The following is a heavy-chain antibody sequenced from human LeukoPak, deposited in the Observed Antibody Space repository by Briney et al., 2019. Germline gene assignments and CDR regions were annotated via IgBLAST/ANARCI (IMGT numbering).Heavy chain of an antibody. D-gene: IGHD2-2*01. J-gene: IGHJ4*02. V-gene: IGHV3-23*01. CDR3: AKAWDRYQLLSPSFDY. CDR2: ISGSGGST. CDR1: GFTCSSYA. Sequence: GGSLRLSGAASGFTCSSYAMSWVRQAPGKGLEWVSAISGSGGSTYYADSVKGRFTISRDNSKNTLYLQMNSLRAEDTAVYYCAKAWDRYQLLSPSFDYWGQGTLVTVSS.